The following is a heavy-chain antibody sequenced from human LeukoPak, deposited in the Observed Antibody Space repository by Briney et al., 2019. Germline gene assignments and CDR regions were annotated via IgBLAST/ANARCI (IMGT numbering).Heavy chain of an antibody. V-gene: IGHV4-31*03. CDR2: IYYSGST. J-gene: IGHJ4*02. D-gene: IGHD6-19*01. CDR1: GGSISSGGYY. CDR3: ARAEYSSGWNIDY. Sequence: SETLSLTCTVSGGSISSGGYYWSWIRQHPGTGLEWIGYIYYSGSTYYNPSLKSRVTISVDTSKNQFSLKLSSVTAADTAVYYCARAEYSSGWNIDYWGQGTLVTVSS.